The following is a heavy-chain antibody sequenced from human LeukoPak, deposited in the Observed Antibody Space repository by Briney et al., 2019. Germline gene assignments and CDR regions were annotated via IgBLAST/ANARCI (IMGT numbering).Heavy chain of an antibody. D-gene: IGHD3-10*01. V-gene: IGHV4-31*03. J-gene: IGHJ4*02. Sequence: SQTLSLTCTVSGGSISSGGYYWSWIRQHPGKGLEWIGYIYYSGSTYYNPSLKSRVTISVDTSKNQFSLKLSSVTAADTAVYYCARYYYGSGSYHSHAGFDYWGQGTLVTVSS. CDR3: ARYYYGSGSYHSHAGFDY. CDR2: IYYSGST. CDR1: GGSISSGGYY.